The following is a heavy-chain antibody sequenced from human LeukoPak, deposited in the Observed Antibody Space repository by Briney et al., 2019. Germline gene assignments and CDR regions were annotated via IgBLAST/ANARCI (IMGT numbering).Heavy chain of an antibody. D-gene: IGHD3-16*01. CDR3: ARVGDWSNYFGMDA. V-gene: IGHV3-23*01. J-gene: IGHJ6*02. CDR2: IFGNGVKT. CDR1: GFTFSGHS. Sequence: GGSLRLSCAASGFTFSGHSMTWVRQTPGEGLEWVSVIFGNGVKTYYADSLKGRYTISRDNSKSTLYLQMNSLRADDTAVYYCARVGDWSNYFGMDAWGQGTTVSVSS.